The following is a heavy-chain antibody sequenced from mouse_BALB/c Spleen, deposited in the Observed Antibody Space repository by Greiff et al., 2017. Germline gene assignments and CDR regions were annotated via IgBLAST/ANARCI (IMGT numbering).Heavy chain of an antibody. CDR3: ALIYYYGSSYAMDY. CDR2: IWGGGST. V-gene: IGHV2-6-4*01. D-gene: IGHD1-1*01. CDR1: GFSLSRYS. J-gene: IGHJ4*01. Sequence: VKLMESGPGLVAPSQSLSITCTVSGFSLSRYSVHWVRQPPGKGLEWLGMIWGGGSTDYNSALKSRLSISKDNSKSQVFLKMNSLQTDDTAMYYCALIYYYGSSYAMDYWGQGTSVTVSS.